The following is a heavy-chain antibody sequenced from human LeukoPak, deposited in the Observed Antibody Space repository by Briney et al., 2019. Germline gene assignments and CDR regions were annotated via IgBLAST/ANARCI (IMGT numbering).Heavy chain of an antibody. CDR1: GGSITSSNYY. D-gene: IGHD3-10*01. Sequence: PSETLSLTCTVSGGSITSSNYYSGWIRQPPGKWLEWIGSFYYSAHTTYNPSLKSRATISVDTPKNQFSLKLSPVTAADTAVYYCVYYYGSGSVEYWGQGTLVTVSS. V-gene: IGHV4-39*01. J-gene: IGHJ4*02. CDR2: FYYSAHT. CDR3: VYYYGSGSVEY.